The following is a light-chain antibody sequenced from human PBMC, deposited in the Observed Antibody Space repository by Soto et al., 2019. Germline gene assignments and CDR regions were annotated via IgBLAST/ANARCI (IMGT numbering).Light chain of an antibody. CDR3: QQRSNWGYT. V-gene: IGKV3-11*01. Sequence: EIVLTQSPATLSLSPGERATLSCRASKSVSSYLAWYQQKPGQAPRLLIYDASNRATGIPARFSGSGSGTDFTLTISSLEPEDFAVYYCQQRSNWGYTFGQGTKLEIK. CDR1: KSVSSY. CDR2: DAS. J-gene: IGKJ2*01.